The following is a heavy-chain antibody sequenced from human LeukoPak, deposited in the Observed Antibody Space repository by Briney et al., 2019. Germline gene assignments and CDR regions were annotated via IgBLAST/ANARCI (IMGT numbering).Heavy chain of an antibody. CDR2: IYSGGST. Sequence: GGSLRLSCAASGFTVSSNYMTWVRQAPGKGLEWVSVIYSGGSTYYADSEKGRFTISRDNSKSTLYLQMNSLRVEDTAVYYCARGIAVADTGFFDYWGQGTLVTVS. J-gene: IGHJ4*02. V-gene: IGHV3-66*01. CDR1: GFTVSSNY. CDR3: ARGIAVADTGFFDY. D-gene: IGHD6-19*01.